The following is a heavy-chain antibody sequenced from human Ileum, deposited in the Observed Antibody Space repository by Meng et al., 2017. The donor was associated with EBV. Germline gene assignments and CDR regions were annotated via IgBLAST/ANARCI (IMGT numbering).Heavy chain of an antibody. CDR2: TYYSGST. Sequence: QLPLQESGPGLVKPSETLSLTCTVSGASIRGSRYYGGWIRQPPGKGLEWIGSTYYSGSTNYNPSLKSRVTISVDTSKNQFSLNLSSVTAADTAVYYCARGDILTGYWYYFDYWGQGILVTVSS. J-gene: IGHJ4*02. D-gene: IGHD3-9*01. V-gene: IGHV4-39*07. CDR1: GASIRGSRYY. CDR3: ARGDILTGYWYYFDY.